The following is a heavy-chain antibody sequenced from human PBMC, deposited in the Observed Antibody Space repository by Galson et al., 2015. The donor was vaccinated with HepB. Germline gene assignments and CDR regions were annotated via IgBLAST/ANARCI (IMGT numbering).Heavy chain of an antibody. CDR2: ISYDGSNK. D-gene: IGHD2/OR15-2a*01. Sequence: SLRLSCAASGFTFSSYAMHWVRQAPGKGLEWVAVISYDGSNKYYTDSVKGRFTISRDDSRNTLYLQMSSLRVEDTAVYYCARLFASMDDCWGQGTLVTVSS. CDR3: ARLFASMDDC. J-gene: IGHJ4*02. V-gene: IGHV3-30*04. CDR1: GFTFSSYA.